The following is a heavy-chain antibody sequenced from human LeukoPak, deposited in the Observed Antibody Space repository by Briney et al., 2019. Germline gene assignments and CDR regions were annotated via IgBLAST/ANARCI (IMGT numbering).Heavy chain of an antibody. V-gene: IGHV5-51*01. CDR3: ARQGIAVADNYYYYGMDV. CDR2: IYPGDSDT. J-gene: IGHJ6*02. Sequence: GESLKISCKGSGHSFTSYWIGWVRQMPGKGLEWMGIIYPGDSDTRYSPSFQGQVTISADKSISTAYLQWSSLKASNTAMYYCARQGIAVADNYYYYGMDVWGQGTTVTVSS. CDR1: GHSFTSYW. D-gene: IGHD6-19*01.